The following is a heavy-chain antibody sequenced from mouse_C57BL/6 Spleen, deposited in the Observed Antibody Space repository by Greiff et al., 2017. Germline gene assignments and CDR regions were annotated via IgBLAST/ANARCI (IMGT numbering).Heavy chain of an antibody. V-gene: IGHV1-85*01. CDR2: IYPRDGST. CDR1: GYTFTSYD. D-gene: IGHD1-1*01. J-gene: IGHJ1*03. Sequence: QVQLKQSGPELVKPGASVKLSCKASGYTFTSYDINWVKQRPGQGLEWIGWIYPRDGSTKYNEKFKGKATLTVDTSSSTAYMELHSLTSEDSAVYFCARRDTTVEEDWYFDVWGTGTTVTVSS. CDR3: ARRDTTVEEDWYFDV.